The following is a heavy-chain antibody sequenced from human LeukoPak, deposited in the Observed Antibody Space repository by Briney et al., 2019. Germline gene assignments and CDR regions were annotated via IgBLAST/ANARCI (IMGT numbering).Heavy chain of an antibody. Sequence: GGSLRLSCAASGFTFSDYYMSWIRQAPGKGPEWVSYISSSGSTIYYADSVKGRFTISRDNAKNSLYLQMNSLRAEDTAVYYCARGQALYSSGWDTFDYWGQGTLVTVSS. V-gene: IGHV3-11*04. CDR1: GFTFSDYY. D-gene: IGHD6-19*01. J-gene: IGHJ4*02. CDR2: ISSSGSTI. CDR3: ARGQALYSSGWDTFDY.